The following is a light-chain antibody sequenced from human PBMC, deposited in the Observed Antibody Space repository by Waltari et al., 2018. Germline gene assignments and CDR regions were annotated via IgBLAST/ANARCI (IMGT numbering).Light chain of an antibody. J-gene: IGLJ1*01. Sequence: QSALTQPASVSGSPGQSITIPCTGSNRDVGNYNYVSWYQQPPGKAPKLMIYDVSYRPSGVSNRFSGSKSGNTASLTISGLQAEDEADYYCSSYTSSSTLVFGTGTKVTVL. CDR3: SSYTSSSTLV. CDR1: NRDVGNYNY. CDR2: DVS. V-gene: IGLV2-14*03.